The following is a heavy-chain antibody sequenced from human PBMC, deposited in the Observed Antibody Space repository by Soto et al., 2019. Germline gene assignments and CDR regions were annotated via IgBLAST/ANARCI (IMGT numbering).Heavy chain of an antibody. CDR3: ARDPWAADY. CDR2: ISGSGGST. V-gene: IGHV3-23*01. D-gene: IGHD3-16*01. Sequence: EVQLLESGGGLVQPGGSLRLSCAASGFTFSSYAMSWVRQAPGKGMEWVSAISGSGGSTYYADSVRGRFTISRDNSKNTVNLQMNSLRAEDTAVYYCARDPWAADYWGQGTLVTVSS. CDR1: GFTFSSYA. J-gene: IGHJ4*02.